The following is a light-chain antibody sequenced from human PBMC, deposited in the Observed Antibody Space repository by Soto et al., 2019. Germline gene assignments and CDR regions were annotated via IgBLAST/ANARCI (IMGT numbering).Light chain of an antibody. CDR3: QQYYDWPIT. CDR1: QSISSL. J-gene: IGKJ5*01. CDR2: VAA. V-gene: IGKV3-15*01. Sequence: EIVLTQSPATLSVSPGERATLSCRASQSISSLLAWYQQKPGQAPWLLIYVAATRAPGIPARFSGSGSGTDFTLTISSLQSEDCAVYYCQQYYDWPITFGQGTRLDIK.